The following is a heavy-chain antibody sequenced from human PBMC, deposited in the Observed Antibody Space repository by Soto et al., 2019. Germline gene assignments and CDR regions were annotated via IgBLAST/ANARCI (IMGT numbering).Heavy chain of an antibody. Sequence: PSETLSLTCTVSGGSISSGGYYWSWIRQHPGKGLEWIGYIYYSGSTYYNPSLKSRVTISVDTSKNQFSLKLSSVTAADTALYYCARLVPGIAAAGSRYYFDYWGQGTLVTVSS. CDR2: IYYSGST. D-gene: IGHD6-13*01. J-gene: IGHJ4*02. CDR1: GGSISSGGYY. V-gene: IGHV4-31*03. CDR3: ARLVPGIAAAGSRYYFDY.